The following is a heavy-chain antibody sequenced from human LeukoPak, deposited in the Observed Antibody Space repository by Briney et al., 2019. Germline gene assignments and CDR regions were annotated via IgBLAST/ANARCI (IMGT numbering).Heavy chain of an antibody. CDR3: ARGNDYYYYMDV. Sequence: GGSLRLSCAASGFTFSGSAMHWVRQASGKGLEWVGRIRSKANSYATAYAASVKGRFTISRDDSKNTAYLQMNSLRAEDTAVYYCARGNDYYYYMDVWGKGTTVTISS. J-gene: IGHJ6*03. V-gene: IGHV3-73*01. D-gene: IGHD1-1*01. CDR1: GFTFSGSA. CDR2: IRSKANSYAT.